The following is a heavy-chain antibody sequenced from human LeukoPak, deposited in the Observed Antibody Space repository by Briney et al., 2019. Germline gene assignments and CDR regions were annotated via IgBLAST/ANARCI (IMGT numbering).Heavy chain of an antibody. CDR2: IRGDGRAT. CDR1: GFIFTDYW. V-gene: IGHV3-74*01. J-gene: IGHJ4*02. D-gene: IGHD2-15*01. CDR3: EKGRYCSGGSCYSKTPDFDY. Sequence: GGSLRLSCAASGFIFTDYWMHWVRQAPGKELVWVARIRGDGRATTYADSVKGRFTISRDNAMNTVFLQMNSLRAEDTAVYYCEKGRYCSGGSCYSKTPDFDYWGQGTLVTVSS.